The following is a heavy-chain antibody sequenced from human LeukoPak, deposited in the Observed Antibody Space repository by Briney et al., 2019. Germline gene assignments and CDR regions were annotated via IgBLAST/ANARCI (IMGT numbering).Heavy chain of an antibody. CDR2: IYYDGSNQ. CDR1: GFTFRNYG. CDR3: ARDRGQSYFDY. D-gene: IGHD3-10*01. J-gene: IGHJ4*02. V-gene: IGHV3-33*01. Sequence: GGSLRLSCATSGFTFRNYGMHWVRQAPGKGLEWVAIIYYDGSNQYYADSVKGRFTISRDNSKSTLYLQLNSLRAEDTAMYYCARDRGQSYFDYWGQGTLVTVSS.